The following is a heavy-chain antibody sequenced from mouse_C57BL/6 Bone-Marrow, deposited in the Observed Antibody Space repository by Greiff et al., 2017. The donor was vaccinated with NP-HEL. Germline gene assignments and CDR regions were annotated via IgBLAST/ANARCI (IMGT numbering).Heavy chain of an antibody. V-gene: IGHV1-69*01. Sequence: QVQLQQPGAELVMPGASVKLSCKASGYTFTSYWMHWVKQRPGQGLEWIGEIDPSDSYTNYNQKFKGKSTLTVDKSSSTAYMQLSSLTSEDSAVYYCARESGDGYYDYYAMDYGGQGTSVPVSS. CDR2: IDPSDSYT. D-gene: IGHD2-3*01. CDR1: GYTFTSYW. CDR3: ARESGDGYYDYYAMDY. J-gene: IGHJ4*01.